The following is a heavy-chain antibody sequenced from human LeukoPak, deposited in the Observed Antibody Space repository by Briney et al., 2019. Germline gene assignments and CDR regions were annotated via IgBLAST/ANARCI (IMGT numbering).Heavy chain of an antibody. D-gene: IGHD3-9*01. CDR3: ARHSADYDILTGYQAVDAFDI. CDR2: IDPSDSYT. V-gene: IGHV5-10-1*01. Sequence: GESLKISCKGSGYSFTSYWISWVRQMPGKGLEWMGRIDPSDSYTNYSPSFQGHVTVSADKSISTAYLQWSSLKASDTAMYYCARHSADYDILTGYQAVDAFDIWGQGTMVTVSS. J-gene: IGHJ3*02. CDR1: GYSFTSYW.